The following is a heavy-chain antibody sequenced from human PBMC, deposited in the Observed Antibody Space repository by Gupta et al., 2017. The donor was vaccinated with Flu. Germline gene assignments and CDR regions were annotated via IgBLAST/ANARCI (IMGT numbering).Heavy chain of an antibody. CDR3: ARHSGIAGGGTVGGWFDP. Sequence: QVQLQESGPGLVKASQTLSLTCSVSGGSISRDSYYWSWIRQPVGRGLEWIGRIYISGNTNSNPSLKSRVTISVDTSKNQFSLELSSVTAADTAVYYCARHSGIAGGGTVGGWFDPWGQGILVTVSS. D-gene: IGHD6-13*01. J-gene: IGHJ5*02. CDR1: GGSISRDSYY. CDR2: IYISGNT. V-gene: IGHV4-61*02.